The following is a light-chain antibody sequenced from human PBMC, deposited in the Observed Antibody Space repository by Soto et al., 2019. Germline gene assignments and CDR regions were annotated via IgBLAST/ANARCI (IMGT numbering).Light chain of an antibody. V-gene: IGKV2-28*01. CDR2: LGS. CDR1: QSLLHSNGYNY. Sequence: QTPLFVPATNKEPASISCRSSQSLLHSNGYNYLDWYLQKPGQSPQLLIYLGSNRASGVPDRFSGSGSGTDFTLKISRVEAEDVGVYYCMQALQTPPAFGQGTRLEIK. J-gene: IGKJ5*01. CDR3: MQALQTPPA.